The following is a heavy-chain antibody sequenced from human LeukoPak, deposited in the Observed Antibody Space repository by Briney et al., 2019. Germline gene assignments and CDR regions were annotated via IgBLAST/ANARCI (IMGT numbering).Heavy chain of an antibody. CDR1: GYTFTSYG. CDR2: ISAYNGNT. D-gene: IGHD3-9*01. Sequence: GASVKVSRKASGYTFTSYGISWVRQAPGQGLEWMGWISAYNGNTNYAQKLQGRVTMTTDTSTSTAYMELRSLRSDDTAVYYCARIVLRYFDWLLTPDYWGQGTLVTVSS. CDR3: ARIVLRYFDWLLTPDY. V-gene: IGHV1-18*04. J-gene: IGHJ4*02.